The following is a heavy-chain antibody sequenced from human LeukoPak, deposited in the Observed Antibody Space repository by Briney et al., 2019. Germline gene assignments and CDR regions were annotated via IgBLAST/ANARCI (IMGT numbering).Heavy chain of an antibody. CDR3: ARESMGGYSSSWHYYYGMDV. CDR1: GYTFTSYG. J-gene: IGHJ6*02. Sequence: GASVKVSCKASGYTFTSYGISCVRQAPGQGLEWMGWISAYNGNTNYAQKLQGRVTMTTDTSTSTAYMELRSLRSDDTAVYYCARESMGGYSSSWHYYYGMDVWGQGTTVTVSS. CDR2: ISAYNGNT. D-gene: IGHD6-13*01. V-gene: IGHV1-18*01.